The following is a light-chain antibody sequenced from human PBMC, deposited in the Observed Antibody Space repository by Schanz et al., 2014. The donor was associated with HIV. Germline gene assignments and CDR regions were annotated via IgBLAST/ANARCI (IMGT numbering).Light chain of an antibody. CDR3: QQYYTYST. J-gene: IGKJ1*01. CDR1: QTVSSRF. Sequence: PGERATLSCRASQTVSSRFIVWYQQEPGQPPRLLIYGASTRATGIPARFSGSGSGTEFTLTISSLQPDDFATYYCQQYYTYSTFGQGTTVEFK. V-gene: IGKV3D-7*01. CDR2: GAS.